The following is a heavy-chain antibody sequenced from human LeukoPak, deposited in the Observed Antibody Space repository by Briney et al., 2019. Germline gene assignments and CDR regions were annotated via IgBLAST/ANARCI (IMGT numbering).Heavy chain of an antibody. CDR3: ARGSNPRQWLGDFDY. Sequence: ASVKVSCKASGYTFTSYYMHWVRQAPGQGLEWMGIINPSGGSTSYAQKFQGRVSMTRDMSTSTVYMELSSLRSEDTAVYYCARGSNPRQWLGDFDYWGQGTLVTVSS. CDR2: INPSGGST. CDR1: GYTFTSYY. J-gene: IGHJ4*02. V-gene: IGHV1-46*01. D-gene: IGHD6-19*01.